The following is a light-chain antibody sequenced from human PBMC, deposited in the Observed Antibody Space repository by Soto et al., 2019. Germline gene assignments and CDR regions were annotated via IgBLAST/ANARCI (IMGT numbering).Light chain of an antibody. CDR3: QQYNNYSRT. V-gene: IGKV1-5*03. Sequence: DFHLTQSPSTLSAFVGDRVTITCRASQSISSWVAWYQQKPGKAPKLLIYKASSLERGVPSRFSGSGAGTEFTLTISSLQPDDFATYYCQQYNNYSRTFGQGTKVDI. CDR1: QSISSW. CDR2: KAS. J-gene: IGKJ1*01.